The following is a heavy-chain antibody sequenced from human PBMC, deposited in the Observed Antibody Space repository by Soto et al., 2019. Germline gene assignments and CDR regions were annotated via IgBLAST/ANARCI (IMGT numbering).Heavy chain of an antibody. CDR2: IYYNGST. Sequence: QVLLQESGPGLMKPSQTLSLTCTVSGLSISSASYYWSWIRQHPAKGLEWVGNIYYNGSTYYSPSLKSRVTVWVDTSKNQFSLRLTSVTAADTAVYYCARYRTSGSWSKFDYWGRGTLVSVSS. V-gene: IGHV4-31*03. J-gene: IGHJ4*02. CDR3: ARYRTSGSWSKFDY. D-gene: IGHD6-25*01. CDR1: GLSISSASYY.